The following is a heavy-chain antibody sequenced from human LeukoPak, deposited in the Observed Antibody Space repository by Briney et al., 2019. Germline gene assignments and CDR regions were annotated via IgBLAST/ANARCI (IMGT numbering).Heavy chain of an antibody. CDR1: GGSISSGDYY. Sequence: SETLSLTCTVSGGSISSGDYYWSWIRQPPGKGLEWIGYIYYSGSTYYSPSLKSRVTISVDTSKNQFSLKLSSVTAADTAVYYCARWTGPSDAFDIWGQGTMVTVSS. V-gene: IGHV4-30-4*08. D-gene: IGHD3/OR15-3a*01. CDR2: IYYSGST. CDR3: ARWTGPSDAFDI. J-gene: IGHJ3*02.